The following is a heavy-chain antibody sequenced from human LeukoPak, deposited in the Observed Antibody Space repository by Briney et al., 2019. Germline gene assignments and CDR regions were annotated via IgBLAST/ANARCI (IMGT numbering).Heavy chain of an antibody. CDR2: ISYDGSNK. CDR3: ARASNYYDSSGYYYYYYGMDV. V-gene: IGHV3-30-3*01. Sequence: GRSLRLSCAASGFTFSSYAMHWVRQAPGKGLEWVAVISYDGSNKYYADSVKGRFTISRDNSKNTLYLQMNSLRAEDTAVYYCARASNYYDSSGYYYYYYGMDVWGQGTTVTVSS. D-gene: IGHD3-22*01. J-gene: IGHJ6*02. CDR1: GFTFSSYA.